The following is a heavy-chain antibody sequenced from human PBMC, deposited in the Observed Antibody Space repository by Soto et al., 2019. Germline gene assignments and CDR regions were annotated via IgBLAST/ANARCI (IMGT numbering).Heavy chain of an antibody. Sequence: GGSLRLSCAASGFTFDGYAMSWVRQAPGKGLQWVSTIGGSGDGTYYADSVKGRFTISRDNSKNTLYLQMNSLRAEDTAVYYCARIVVVAATSWFDPWGQGTLVTVSS. V-gene: IGHV3-23*01. J-gene: IGHJ5*02. CDR2: IGGSGDGT. CDR1: GFTFDGYA. CDR3: ARIVVVAATSWFDP. D-gene: IGHD2-15*01.